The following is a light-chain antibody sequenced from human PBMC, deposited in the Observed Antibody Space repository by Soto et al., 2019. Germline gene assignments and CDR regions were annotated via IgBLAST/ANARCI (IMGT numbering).Light chain of an antibody. CDR3: QQYNNWPPTT. CDR1: HSIRSN. Sequence: EIVLTQSPATLSVSPGERATLSCRASHSIRSNLAWYQQKSGQAPRLLIYGAYTRATGIPARFSGSGSGTDFTLTISSLQSEDFAVYYCQQYNNWPPTTFGQGTKVDIK. CDR2: GAY. V-gene: IGKV3-15*01. J-gene: IGKJ1*01.